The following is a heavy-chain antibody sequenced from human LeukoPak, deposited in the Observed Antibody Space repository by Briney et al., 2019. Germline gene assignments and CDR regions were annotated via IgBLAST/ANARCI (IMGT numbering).Heavy chain of an antibody. Sequence: GGSLRLSCAASGFTFSSYAVSWVRQAPGKGLEWVSAISGSGGSTYYADSVKGRFTIPRDNSKNTLYLQMNSLRAEDTAVYYCAKMSYYYDSSGDGPWGQGTLVTVSS. D-gene: IGHD3-22*01. J-gene: IGHJ5*02. V-gene: IGHV3-23*01. CDR3: AKMSYYYDSSGDGP. CDR2: ISGSGGST. CDR1: GFTFSSYA.